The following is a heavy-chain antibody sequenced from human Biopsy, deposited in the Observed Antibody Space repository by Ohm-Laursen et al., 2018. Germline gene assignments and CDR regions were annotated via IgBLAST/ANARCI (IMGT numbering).Heavy chain of an antibody. CDR2: ISYTGYT. CDR1: GGSFTGYY. Sequence: GTLSLTCSASGGSFTGYYWSWIRQPPGKGLEWIGHISYTGYTSYNASLKSRVTISVDTSRNHFSLRLSSLTAADTAVYYCARGSNDFGGLYFPRWGQGTLLTVSS. J-gene: IGHJ4*02. D-gene: IGHD4-23*01. CDR3: ARGSNDFGGLYFPR. V-gene: IGHV4-59*01.